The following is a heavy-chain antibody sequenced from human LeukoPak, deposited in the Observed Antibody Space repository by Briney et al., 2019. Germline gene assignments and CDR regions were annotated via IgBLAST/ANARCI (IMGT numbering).Heavy chain of an antibody. CDR2: ISSSSSYI. CDR3: ARGIAAVYDY. J-gene: IGHJ4*02. V-gene: IGHV3-21*01. Sequence: GGSLRLSSAASGFTFSSYSMNWVRQAPGKGLEWVSSISSSSSYIYYAGSVKGRFTISRDNAKNSLYLQMNSLRAEDTAVYYCARGIAAVYDYWGQGTLVTVSS. D-gene: IGHD6-13*01. CDR1: GFTFSSYS.